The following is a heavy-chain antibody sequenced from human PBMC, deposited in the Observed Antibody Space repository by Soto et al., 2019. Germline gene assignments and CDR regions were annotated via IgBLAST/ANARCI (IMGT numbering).Heavy chain of an antibody. CDR3: ARAKGLLTVTTSWFDP. J-gene: IGHJ5*02. CDR1: GGSISSGDYY. D-gene: IGHD4-17*01. V-gene: IGHV4-30-4*01. Sequence: QVQLQESGPGLVKPSQTLSLTCTVSGGSISSGDYYWSWIRQPPGKGLEWIGYIYYSGSTYSNPSLMIRVTISGDTSKNQFPLKLSSVTAADTALYYCARAKGLLTVTTSWFDPWGQGTLVTVSS. CDR2: IYYSGST.